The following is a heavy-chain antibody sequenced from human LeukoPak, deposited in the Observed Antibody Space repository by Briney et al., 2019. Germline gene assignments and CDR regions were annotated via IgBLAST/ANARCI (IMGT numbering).Heavy chain of an antibody. D-gene: IGHD2-2*01. CDR2: INAGNGNT. Sequence: ASVKVSCKASGYTFTSYAMHWVRQAPGQRLEWMGWINAGNGNTKYSQKFQGRVTITRDTSASTAYMELSSLRSEDTAVYYCARDDIVVVQAYYYYYGMDVWGQGTTVTVSS. J-gene: IGHJ6*02. V-gene: IGHV1-3*01. CDR1: GYTFTSYA. CDR3: ARDDIVVVQAYYYYYGMDV.